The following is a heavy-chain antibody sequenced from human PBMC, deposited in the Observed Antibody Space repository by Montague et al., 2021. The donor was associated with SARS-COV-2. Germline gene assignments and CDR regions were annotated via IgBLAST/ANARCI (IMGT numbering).Heavy chain of an antibody. CDR2: IYYSGST. CDR1: GGSINSGGYY. D-gene: IGHD6-19*01. V-gene: IGHV4-31*03. CDR3: ARVYFISSGWYPDAFDI. J-gene: IGHJ3*02. Sequence: TLSLTCTVAGGSINSGGYYWSWIRQHPGKGLDWIGYIYYSGSTKYNPSLKSRLTISVDTSKNQFSLKLISVTAADTAVYYCARVYFISSGWYPDAFDIWGQGTMVTVSS.